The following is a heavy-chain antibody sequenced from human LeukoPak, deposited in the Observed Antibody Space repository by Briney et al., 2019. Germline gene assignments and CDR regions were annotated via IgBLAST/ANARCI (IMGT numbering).Heavy chain of an antibody. CDR1: GFTFSSYS. D-gene: IGHD5-18*01. V-gene: IGHV3-48*01. CDR2: ISSSSSAI. J-gene: IGHJ4*02. Sequence: GGSLRLSCAASGFTFSSYSMNWVRQAPGKGLEWVSYISSSSSAIDYADPVKGRFTISRDNAKNSLYLQMNSLRAEDTAFYYCARARGYSYGYSDYWGQGTLVTVSS. CDR3: ARARGYSYGYSDY.